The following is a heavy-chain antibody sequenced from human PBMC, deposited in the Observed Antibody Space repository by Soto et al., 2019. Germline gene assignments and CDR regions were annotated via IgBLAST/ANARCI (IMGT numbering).Heavy chain of an antibody. CDR1: GFTFISYW. J-gene: IGHJ6*02. D-gene: IGHD5-12*01. Sequence: PGGSLRLSCAASGFTFISYWMHWVLQVPWKGLVWVSHINSDGTTINYADSVKGRFTISRDNAKNTLYLQMNSLRAEDTAMFYCARSRYSGSHMDVWGHGTTVTVSS. CDR2: INSDGTTI. CDR3: ARSRYSGSHMDV. V-gene: IGHV3-74*01.